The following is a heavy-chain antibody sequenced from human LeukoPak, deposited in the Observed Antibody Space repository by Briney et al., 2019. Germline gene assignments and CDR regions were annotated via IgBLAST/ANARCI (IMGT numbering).Heavy chain of an antibody. D-gene: IGHD3-22*01. V-gene: IGHV1-69*13. J-gene: IGHJ4*02. CDR2: IIPIFGTA. CDR3: ARDLGSGSGYYFGYY. Sequence: SVTVSCKAPGGTFSSYAISWVRQAPGQGLEWMGGIIPIFGTANYAQKFQGRVTITADESTSTAYMELSSLRSEDTAVYYCARDLGSGSGYYFGYYWGQGTLVTVSS. CDR1: GGTFSSYA.